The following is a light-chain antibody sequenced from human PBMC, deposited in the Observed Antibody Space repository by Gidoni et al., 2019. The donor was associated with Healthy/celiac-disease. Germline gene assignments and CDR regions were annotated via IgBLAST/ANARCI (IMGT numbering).Light chain of an antibody. J-gene: IGKJ1*01. CDR2: AAS. CDR3: QQSYSTPGT. CDR1: QSISSV. Sequence: DIQMTQSPSSLSASVGDRVTITCRASQSISSVLNWYQQKPGKAPKLLIYAASSLQSGVPSRFSGSGSGTDFTLTIISLQPEDFATYYCQQSYSTPGTFGQGTKVEIK. V-gene: IGKV1-39*01.